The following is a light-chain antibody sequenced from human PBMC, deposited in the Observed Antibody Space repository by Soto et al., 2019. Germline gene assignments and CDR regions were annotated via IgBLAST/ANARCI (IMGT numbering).Light chain of an antibody. CDR2: GAS. CDR3: QQYSSSPPEFT. V-gene: IGKV3-20*01. J-gene: IGKJ3*01. Sequence: IVLTQSPGTLSLSPGERATLSCRASQSVSSGYLAWYQQRPGQAPRLLIFGASYRATGVPDRFSGSGSGTDFTLTISRLEPEDFAVYYCQQYSSSPPEFTFGPGTKVDIK. CDR1: QSVSSGY.